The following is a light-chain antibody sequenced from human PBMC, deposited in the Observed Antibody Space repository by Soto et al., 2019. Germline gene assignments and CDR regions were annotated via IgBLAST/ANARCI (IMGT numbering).Light chain of an antibody. CDR2: WAS. Sequence: DIVMTQSPDSLAVSLGERATINCKSSQSVFYRSNNKNYLSWYQQKPGRTPKLLIYWASIRESGVPDRFRGSGCGTDFTLTITSLQAEDVVIYYCQQYYGGLALTFGGGTKVAIK. CDR1: QSVFYRSNNKNY. CDR3: QQYYGGLALT. V-gene: IGKV4-1*01. J-gene: IGKJ4*01.